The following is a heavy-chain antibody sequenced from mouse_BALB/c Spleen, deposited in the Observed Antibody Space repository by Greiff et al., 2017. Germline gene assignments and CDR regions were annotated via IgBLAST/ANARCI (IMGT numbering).Heavy chain of an antibody. J-gene: IGHJ4*01. CDR3: TRAPYYDFYAMDY. CDR1: GYTFTSYW. V-gene: IGHV1-5*01. D-gene: IGHD2-4*01. Sequence: VHVKQSGTVLARPGASVKMSCKASGYTFTSYWMHWVKQRPGQGLEWIGAIYPGNSDTSYNQKFKGKAKLTAVTSTSTAYMELSSLTNEDSAVYYCTRAPYYDFYAMDYWGQGTSVTVSS. CDR2: IYPGNSDT.